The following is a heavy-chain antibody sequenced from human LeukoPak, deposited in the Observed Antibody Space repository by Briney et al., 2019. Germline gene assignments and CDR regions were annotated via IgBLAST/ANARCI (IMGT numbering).Heavy chain of an antibody. CDR1: GFTFNNYA. V-gene: IGHV3-23*01. CDR3: ARDESLWGTYYYDSSGYYYFDY. J-gene: IGHJ4*02. Sequence: GGSLRLSCAASGFTFNNYAMSWVRQAPGKGLEWVSVISGSGPTTYYADSVKGRFTISRDNAKNSLYLQMNSLRAEDTAVYYCARDESLWGTYYYDSSGYYYFDYWGQGTLGTGSS. CDR2: ISGSGPTT. D-gene: IGHD3-22*01.